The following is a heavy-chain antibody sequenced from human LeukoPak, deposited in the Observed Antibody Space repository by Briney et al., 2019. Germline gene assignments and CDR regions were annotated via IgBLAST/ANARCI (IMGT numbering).Heavy chain of an antibody. CDR2: IKQDGSEK. D-gene: IGHD2-2*02. V-gene: IGHV3-7*01. CDR3: ARIPSFDP. Sequence: GGSLRLSCAASGFTFSSYGMHWVRQAPGKGLEWVANIKQDGSEKYYVDSVKGRFTISRDNAKNSLYLQMNSLRAEDTAVYYCARIPSFDPWGQGTLVTVSS. J-gene: IGHJ5*02. CDR1: GFTFSSYG.